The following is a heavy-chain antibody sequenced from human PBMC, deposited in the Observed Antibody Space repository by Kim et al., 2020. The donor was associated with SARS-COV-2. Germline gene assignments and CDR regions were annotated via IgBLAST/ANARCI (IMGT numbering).Heavy chain of an antibody. J-gene: IGHJ6*02. D-gene: IGHD2-2*01. CDR2: INPSGGST. Sequence: ASVKVSCKASGYTFTSYYMHWVRQAPGQGLEWMGIINPSGGSTSYAQKFQGRVTMTRDTSTSTVYMELSSLRSEDTAVYYCARGYCSSTSCSAAYYYGMDVWGQGTTVTVSS. CDR3: ARGYCSSTSCSAAYYYGMDV. V-gene: IGHV1-46*01. CDR1: GYTFTSYY.